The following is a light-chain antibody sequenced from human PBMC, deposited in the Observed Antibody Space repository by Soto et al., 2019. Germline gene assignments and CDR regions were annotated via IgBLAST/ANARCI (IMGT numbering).Light chain of an antibody. V-gene: IGKV3-20*01. CDR1: QSVSTSY. J-gene: IGKJ3*01. Sequence: IVLTQSPGTLSLSPGEGATLSCRASQSVSTSYLAWYQQKPGQAPRLLIYGTSSRTTGIPDRFSGSGSGTDFPLTISRLEPEDFAVYYCQQYGSSPFTFGPGTKVDIK. CDR3: QQYGSSPFT. CDR2: GTS.